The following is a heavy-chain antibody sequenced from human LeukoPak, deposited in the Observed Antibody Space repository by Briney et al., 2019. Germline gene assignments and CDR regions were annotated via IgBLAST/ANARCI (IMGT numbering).Heavy chain of an antibody. D-gene: IGHD6-13*01. CDR3: ARDVGITVADSFDP. V-gene: IGHV1-18*01. CDR1: GYTFTSYG. J-gene: IGHJ5*02. Sequence: AASVTVSCKASGYTFTSYGISWVRQAPGQGLEWMGGIIPIFGTANYTQKFQGRVTMTTDTSTSTVYMEVRGLRSDDTAMYYCARDVGITVADSFDPWGQGTLVTVSS. CDR2: IIPIFGTA.